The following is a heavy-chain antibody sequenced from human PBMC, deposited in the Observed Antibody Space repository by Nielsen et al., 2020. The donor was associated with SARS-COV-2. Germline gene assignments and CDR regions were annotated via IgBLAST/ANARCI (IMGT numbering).Heavy chain of an antibody. CDR1: GGSISSYY. CDR3: ARVYPDCSSTSRYFHYYYYMDV. V-gene: IGHV4-59*01. D-gene: IGHD2-2*01. Sequence: SETLSLTCTVSGGSISSYYWSWIRQPPGKGLEWIGYIYYSGSTNYNPSLKSRVTISVDTSKNQFSLKLSSVTAADTAVYYCARVYPDCSSTSRYFHYYYYMDVWGKGTTVTVSS. J-gene: IGHJ6*03. CDR2: IYYSGST.